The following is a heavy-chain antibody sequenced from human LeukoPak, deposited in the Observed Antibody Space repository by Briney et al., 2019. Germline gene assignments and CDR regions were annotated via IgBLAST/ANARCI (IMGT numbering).Heavy chain of an antibody. D-gene: IGHD2-21*02. CDR2: IYYSGST. CDR3: ARERAYCGGDCYSRAFDI. J-gene: IGHJ3*02. V-gene: IGHV4-31*03. Sequence: PSETLSLTCTVSGGSISSGGYYWSWIRQHPGKGLEWIGYIYYSGSTYYNPSLKSRVTISVDTSKNQFSLKLSSVTAADTAVYYCARERAYCGGDCYSRAFDIWGQGTMVTVSS. CDR1: GGSISSGGYY.